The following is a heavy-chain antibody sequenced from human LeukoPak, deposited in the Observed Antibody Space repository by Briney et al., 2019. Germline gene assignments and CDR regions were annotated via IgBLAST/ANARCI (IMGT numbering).Heavy chain of an antibody. CDR3: ARDLGFCSGGSCGSMTTVTSYDY. Sequence: ASVKVSCKASGYTFTDYYMPWVRQAPGQGLEWLGWLDLTNGATNFAQKFQGRVTMTRDTSISTTYMELSRLRSDDTAVYYCARDLGFCSGGSCGSMTTVTSYDYWGQGTLVTVSS. CDR2: LDLTNGAT. D-gene: IGHD2-15*01. J-gene: IGHJ4*02. CDR1: GYTFTDYY. V-gene: IGHV1-2*02.